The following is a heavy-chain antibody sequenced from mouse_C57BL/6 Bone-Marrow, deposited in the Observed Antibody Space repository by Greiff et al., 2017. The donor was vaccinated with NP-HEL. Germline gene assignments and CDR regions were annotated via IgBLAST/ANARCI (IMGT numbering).Heavy chain of an antibody. J-gene: IGHJ2*01. D-gene: IGHD1-1*01. CDR3: TNGISYYYGSSLFDY. Sequence: EVKLQESGAELVRPGASVKLSCTASGFNIKDDYMHWVKQRPEQGLEWIGWIDPENGDTEYASKFQGKGNITADTSSNTAYLQLSSLTSEDTAVYYCTNGISYYYGSSLFDYWGQGTTLTVSS. CDR2: IDPENGDT. CDR1: GFNIKDDY. V-gene: IGHV14-4*01.